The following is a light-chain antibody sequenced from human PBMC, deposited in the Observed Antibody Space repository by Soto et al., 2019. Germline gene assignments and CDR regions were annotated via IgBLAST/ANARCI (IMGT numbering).Light chain of an antibody. CDR2: GAN. J-gene: IGKJ2*01. V-gene: IGKV3-20*01. CDR3: HQYGTSPYT. CDR1: QSVSTKY. Sequence: EIVLTQSPGPLSLSPGERATLSCRASQSVSTKYLAWYQQKPGQSPRLLIYGANSRATGIPDRFSGSGSGTDFILTISILEPEDFAVYFCHQYGTSPYTFAQGTKLDIK.